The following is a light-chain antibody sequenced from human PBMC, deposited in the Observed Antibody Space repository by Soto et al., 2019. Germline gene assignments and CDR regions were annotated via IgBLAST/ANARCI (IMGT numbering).Light chain of an antibody. V-gene: IGLV2-14*01. J-gene: IGLJ1*01. CDR1: SSDVGGYKY. CDR3: SSSTSSSTLPYV. CDR2: EVS. Sequence: QSALTQPASVSGSPGQSITISCTGTSSDVGGYKYVSWYQQHPGKAPKLMIYEVSNRPSGVSNRFSGSKSGNTASLTISGLHAEDEDAYYCSSSTSSSTLPYVFGTGTKLTVL.